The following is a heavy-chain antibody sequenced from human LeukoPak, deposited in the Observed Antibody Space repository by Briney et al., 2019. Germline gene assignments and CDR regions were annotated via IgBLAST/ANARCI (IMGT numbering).Heavy chain of an antibody. CDR3: ARRKGYCSSTSCEYNWCDP. CDR1: GGSISSYY. CDR2: IYYSGST. Sequence: SETLSLTCTVSGGSISSYYWSWIRQPPGKGLEWIGYIYYSGSTNYNPSLQSRVTISVDTSKNQFSLELSSVTAADTAVYYCARRKGYCSSTSCEYNWCDPWGQGTLVTVSS. D-gene: IGHD2-2*01. V-gene: IGHV4-59*01. J-gene: IGHJ5*02.